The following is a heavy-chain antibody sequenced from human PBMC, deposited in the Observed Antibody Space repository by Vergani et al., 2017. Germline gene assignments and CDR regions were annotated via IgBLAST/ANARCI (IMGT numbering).Heavy chain of an antibody. CDR3: ARGRFERGSIAARWGYFDY. CDR1: GYTFTSYA. V-gene: IGHV1-3*02. D-gene: IGHD6-6*01. Sequence: QVQLVQSGAEVKKPGASVKVSCKASGYTFTSYAMHWVRQAPGQRLEWMGWSNAGNGNTKYSQEFQGRVTITRDTSASTAYMELSSLRSEDMAVYYCARGRFERGSIAARWGYFDYWGQGTLVTVSS. CDR2: SNAGNGNT. J-gene: IGHJ4*02.